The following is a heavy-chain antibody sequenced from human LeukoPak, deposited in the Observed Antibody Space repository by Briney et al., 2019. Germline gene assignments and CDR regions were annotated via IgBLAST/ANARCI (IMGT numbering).Heavy chain of an antibody. V-gene: IGHV4-39*07. CDR1: GGSISSSSYY. Sequence: SETLSLTCTVSGGSISSSSYYWGWIRQPPGKGLEWIGSIYYSGSTYYNPSLKSRVTISVDTSKNQFSLKLSSVTAADTAVYYCARDATMVRGVIPKLNWFDPWGQGTLVTVSS. J-gene: IGHJ5*02. D-gene: IGHD3-10*01. CDR3: ARDATMVRGVIPKLNWFDP. CDR2: IYYSGST.